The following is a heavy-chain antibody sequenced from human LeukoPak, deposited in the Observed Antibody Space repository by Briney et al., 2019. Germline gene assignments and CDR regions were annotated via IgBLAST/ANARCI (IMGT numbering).Heavy chain of an antibody. Sequence: SETLSLTCTVSGGSISSYYWSWIRQPPGKGLEWIGYIYYSGSTNYNPSLLSRVTISVDTSKNQFSLKLSSVTAADTAVYYCARAGYGDYGVDDYFDYWGQGTLVTVSS. CDR2: IYYSGST. J-gene: IGHJ4*02. CDR1: GGSISSYY. D-gene: IGHD4-17*01. CDR3: ARAGYGDYGVDDYFDY. V-gene: IGHV4-59*01.